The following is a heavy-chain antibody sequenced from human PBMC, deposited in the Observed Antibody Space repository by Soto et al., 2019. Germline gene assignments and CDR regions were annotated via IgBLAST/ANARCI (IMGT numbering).Heavy chain of an antibody. D-gene: IGHD1-26*01. J-gene: IGHJ5*02. CDR1: GGSISSGVYS. V-gene: IGHV4-30-2*01. CDR2: IYHSGST. Sequence: KASETLSLTCAVSGGSISSGVYSWSWIRHPPGKGLEWIGYIYHSGSTFYNPSLKSRVTISIDKSKNQFSLKLGSVTAADTAVYYCARVLVPSPIWPSNWFDPSGQGTLFTF. CDR3: ARVLVPSPIWPSNWFDP.